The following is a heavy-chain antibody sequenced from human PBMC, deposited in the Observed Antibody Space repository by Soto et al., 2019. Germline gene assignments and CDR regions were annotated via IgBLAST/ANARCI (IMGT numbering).Heavy chain of an antibody. V-gene: IGHV3-23*01. Sequence: GGSLILSCAASGFTFSSYAMSWVRQAPGKGLEWVSAISGSGGSTYYADSVKGRFTISRDNSKNTLYLKMNSLRAEDTAVYYCAKGYYYGSGSYYGSYGMDVWGQGTTVTVSS. CDR3: AKGYYYGSGSYYGSYGMDV. J-gene: IGHJ6*02. CDR2: ISGSGGST. CDR1: GFTFSSYA. D-gene: IGHD3-10*01.